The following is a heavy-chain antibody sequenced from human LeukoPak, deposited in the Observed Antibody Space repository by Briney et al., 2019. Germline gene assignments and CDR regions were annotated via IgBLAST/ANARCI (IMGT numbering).Heavy chain of an antibody. CDR3: AKDNSITIFGVAYGWFDP. Sequence: GGSLRLSCAASGFTFSSYGMHWVRQAPGKGLEWVAFIRYDGSNKYYADSVKGRFTISRDNSKNTLYLQMNSLRAEDTAVYYCAKDNSITIFGVAYGWFDPWGQGTLVTVSS. D-gene: IGHD3-3*01. J-gene: IGHJ5*02. CDR1: GFTFSSYG. CDR2: IRYDGSNK. V-gene: IGHV3-30*02.